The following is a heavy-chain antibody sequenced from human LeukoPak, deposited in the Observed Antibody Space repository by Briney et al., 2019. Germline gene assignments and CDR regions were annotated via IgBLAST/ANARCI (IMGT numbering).Heavy chain of an antibody. CDR1: GGSISSYY. CDR3: ARDGYSSSPNYYYYYMDV. Sequence: SETLSLTCTVSGGSISSYYWSWIRQPPGKGLEWIGYIYYSGSTNYNPSLKSRVTISVDTSKNQFSLKLSSVTAADTAVYYCARDGYSSSPNYYYYYMDVWGKGTTVTVSS. CDR2: IYYSGST. D-gene: IGHD6-6*01. J-gene: IGHJ6*03. V-gene: IGHV4-59*12.